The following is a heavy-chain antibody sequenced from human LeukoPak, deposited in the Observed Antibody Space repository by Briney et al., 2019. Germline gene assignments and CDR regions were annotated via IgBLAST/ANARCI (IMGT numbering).Heavy chain of an antibody. J-gene: IGHJ4*02. CDR2: IRYDGSNK. D-gene: IGHD3-10*01. V-gene: IGHV3-30*02. CDR3: AKGSSGSGSYHFDY. CDR1: GFTFSSYG. Sequence: GGSLRLSCAASGFTFSSYGMHWVRQAPGKGLEWVAFIRYDGSNKYYADSVKGRFTISRDNSKNTLYLQISSLRVEDTAVYYCAKGSSGSGSYHFDYWGQGTLVTVSS.